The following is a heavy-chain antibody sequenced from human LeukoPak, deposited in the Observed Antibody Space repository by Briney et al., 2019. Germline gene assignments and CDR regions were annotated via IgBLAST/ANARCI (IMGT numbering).Heavy chain of an antibody. D-gene: IGHD3-10*01. CDR2: ISSSGSTI. CDR3: ARGLNTYYYGSGSYYDY. V-gene: IGHV3-48*03. Sequence: GGSLRLSCAASGFTFSSYEMNWVRQAPGKGLEWVSYISSSGSTIYYADSVKGRFTISRDNAKNSLYLQMNSLRAEDTAVYYCARGLNTYYYGSGSYYDYWGQGTPVTVSS. CDR1: GFTFSSYE. J-gene: IGHJ4*02.